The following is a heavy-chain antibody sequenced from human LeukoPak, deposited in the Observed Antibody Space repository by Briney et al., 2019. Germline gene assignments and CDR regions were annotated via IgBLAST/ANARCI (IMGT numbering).Heavy chain of an antibody. V-gene: IGHV1-2*06. CDR3: AMQTPDLYYFDY. D-gene: IGHD2-15*01. CDR1: GYTFTGYY. J-gene: IGHJ4*02. CDR2: INPNSGGT. Sequence: GASVKVSCKASGYTFTGYYMHWVRQAPGQGLEWMGRINPNSGGTNYAQKFQGRVTMTRDTSISTAYMELSRLRSDDTAVYYCAMQTPDLYYFDYWGQGILVTVSS.